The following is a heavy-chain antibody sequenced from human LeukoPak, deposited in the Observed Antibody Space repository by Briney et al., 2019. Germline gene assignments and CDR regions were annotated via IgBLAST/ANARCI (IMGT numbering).Heavy chain of an antibody. CDR2: IYDSAST. J-gene: IGHJ4*02. CDR1: GASIGSYY. D-gene: IGHD3-22*01. Sequence: PSETLSLTSTVSGASIGSYYWNWIRQPPGEGLEWVGYIYDSASTNYNPSLKSRVSTSVDTSKNQFSLKLSSVTAADTAVYYCARGTYYYDSRYYFDYWGQGTLVTVSS. CDR3: ARGTYYYDSRYYFDY. V-gene: IGHV4-59*01.